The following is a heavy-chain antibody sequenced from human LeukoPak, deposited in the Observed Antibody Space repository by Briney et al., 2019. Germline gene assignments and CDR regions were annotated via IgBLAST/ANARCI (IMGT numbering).Heavy chain of an antibody. CDR3: AKDPMDYYGSGSYSTYY. CDR1: GFTFSSYA. D-gene: IGHD3-10*01. Sequence: GGSLRLSCAASGFTFSSYAMSWVRQAPGKGLEWVSAISGSGGSTYYADSVKGRFTISRDNSKNTLYLQMNSLRAEDTAVYYCAKDPMDYYGSGSYSTYYWGQGTLVTVSS. J-gene: IGHJ4*02. V-gene: IGHV3-23*01. CDR2: ISGSGGST.